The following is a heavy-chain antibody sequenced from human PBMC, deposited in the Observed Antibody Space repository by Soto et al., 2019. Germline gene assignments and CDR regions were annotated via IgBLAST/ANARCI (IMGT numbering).Heavy chain of an antibody. CDR1: GFTFSSYA. Sequence: EVQLLESGGGLVQPGGSLRLSCAASGFTFSSYAMNWVRQAPGKGLEWVSTLSGSGGSTYYADSVMGRFTISRDNSKNTLYLQMNSLRAEDTAVYSCTKNIGASGTNYYGMDVWGQGTTVTVSS. CDR2: LSGSGGST. D-gene: IGHD6-13*01. V-gene: IGHV3-23*01. CDR3: TKNIGASGTNYYGMDV. J-gene: IGHJ6*02.